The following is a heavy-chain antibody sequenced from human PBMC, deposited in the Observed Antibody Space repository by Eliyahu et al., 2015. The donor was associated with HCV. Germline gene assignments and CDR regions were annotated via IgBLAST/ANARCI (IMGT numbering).Heavy chain of an antibody. CDR1: GFSLSTXAEG. D-gene: IGHD4-11*01. Sequence: QITLKESGPAVVKPTQTLSLTCTFSGFSLSTXAEGVGWIRQPPGKALEWLTLIYWDDDPRYNPSLKNRLTVTKDTSKNQVVLTMTNMDPVDTAAYYCAHSFGYSSLNSRRAFDIWGQGIMVTVSS. CDR3: AHSFGYSSLNSRRAFDI. CDR2: IYWDDDP. J-gene: IGHJ3*02. V-gene: IGHV2-5*02.